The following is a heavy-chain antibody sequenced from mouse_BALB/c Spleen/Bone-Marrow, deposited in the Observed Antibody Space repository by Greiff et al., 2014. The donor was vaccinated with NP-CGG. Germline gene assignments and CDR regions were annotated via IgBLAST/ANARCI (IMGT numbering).Heavy chain of an antibody. CDR3: ARSGKVRNAMDY. V-gene: IGHV1S137*01. CDR2: ISGYYGDA. D-gene: IGHD2-14*01. J-gene: IGHJ4*01. Sequence: QVQLKHSGAKLVRPGVSVKISCKGSGCTFTDHAMHWVKRSHAKSLEWIGLISGYYGDAIYNQKFKGKATMTVDKSSSTAYMELARLTSEDSAIYYCARSGKVRNAMDYWGQGTSVTVSS. CDR1: GCTFTDHA.